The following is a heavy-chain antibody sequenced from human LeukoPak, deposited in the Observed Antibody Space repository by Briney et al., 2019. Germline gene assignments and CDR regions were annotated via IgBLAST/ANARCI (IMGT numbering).Heavy chain of an antibody. Sequence: GASVKVSCRASGYTFTSYAMHWVRQAPGQRLEWMGWINAGNGNTKYSQKFQGRVTITRDTSASTAYMELSSLRSEDTAVYYCASYSSSWYALAFDYWGQGTLVTVSS. D-gene: IGHD6-13*01. V-gene: IGHV1-3*01. CDR1: GYTFTSYA. CDR3: ASYSSSWYALAFDY. CDR2: INAGNGNT. J-gene: IGHJ4*02.